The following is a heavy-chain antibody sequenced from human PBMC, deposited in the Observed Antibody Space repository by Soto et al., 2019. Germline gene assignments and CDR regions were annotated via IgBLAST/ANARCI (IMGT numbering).Heavy chain of an antibody. J-gene: IGHJ6*03. CDR2: MNPNSGNT. CDR3: AREVWFGDYHYYYMDV. D-gene: IGHD3-10*01. Sequence: GASVKVSCKASGYTFTGYYMHWVRQAPGQGLEWMGWMNPNSGNTGYAQKFQGRVTMTRNTSISTAYMELSSLRSEDTAVYYCAREVWFGDYHYYYMDVWGKGTTVTVSS. CDR1: GYTFTGYY. V-gene: IGHV1-8*02.